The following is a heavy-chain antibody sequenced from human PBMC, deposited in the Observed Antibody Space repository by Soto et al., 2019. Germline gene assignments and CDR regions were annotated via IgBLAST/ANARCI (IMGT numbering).Heavy chain of an antibody. CDR1: GGFPSQNNW. Sequence: QLQESGPGLVKPSGTLSLTCVVSGGFPSQNNWWSWVRQSPGKNLEWIGEIYHTGRTSYNPSFRGRVTMSVDKPNNQFSLRLTSVTAADTAVYYCAKGNEALDVWGQGIAVIVSS. J-gene: IGHJ6*02. V-gene: IGHV4-4*02. D-gene: IGHD1-1*01. CDR2: IYHTGRT. CDR3: AKGNEALDV.